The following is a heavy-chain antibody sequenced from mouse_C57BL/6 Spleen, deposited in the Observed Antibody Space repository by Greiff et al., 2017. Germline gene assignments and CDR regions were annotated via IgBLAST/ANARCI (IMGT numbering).Heavy chain of an antibody. V-gene: IGHV1-26*01. D-gene: IGHD2-3*01. Sequence: VQLQQSGPELVKPGASVKISCKASGYTFTDYYMNWVKQSHGKSLEWIGDINPNNGGTSYNQKFKGKATLTVDKSSSTAYMELRSLTSEDSAVYYCARNGYSLYWGQGTTPTVSS. J-gene: IGHJ2*01. CDR1: GYTFTDYY. CDR2: INPNNGGT. CDR3: ARNGYSLY.